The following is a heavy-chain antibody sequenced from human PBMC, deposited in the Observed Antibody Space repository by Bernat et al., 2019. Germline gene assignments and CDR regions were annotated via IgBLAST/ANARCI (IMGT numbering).Heavy chain of an antibody. CDR1: GYTFTNYG. J-gene: IGHJ6*02. Sequence: QVQLVQSGAEVKKPGASVKVSCKASGYTFTNYGISWVRQAPGQGLEWMGWISAYNGNTNYAQKLQGRVTMTTDTSTSTAYMELRSLRSDDTAVYYCARGPRGTTVTISDPNYYYYGMDVWGQGTTVTVSS. D-gene: IGHD4-17*01. CDR3: ARGPRGTTVTISDPNYYYYGMDV. CDR2: ISAYNGNT. V-gene: IGHV1-18*04.